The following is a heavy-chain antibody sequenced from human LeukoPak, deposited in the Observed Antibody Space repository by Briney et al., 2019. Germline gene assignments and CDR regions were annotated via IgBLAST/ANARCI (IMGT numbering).Heavy chain of an antibody. CDR1: GCXISGYY. CDR2: IYYSGST. V-gene: IGHV4-59*01. CDR3: ARAVVVAATVKWFDP. J-gene: IGHJ5*02. D-gene: IGHD2-15*01. Sequence: PSETLSLTCTVSGCXISGYYWSWIRQSPGKGLKWVGYIYYSGSTNYNLSLKSRVTMSVDTSKNHFSLKVSSVTAADTAVYYCARAVVVAATVKWFDPWGQGTLVTVSS.